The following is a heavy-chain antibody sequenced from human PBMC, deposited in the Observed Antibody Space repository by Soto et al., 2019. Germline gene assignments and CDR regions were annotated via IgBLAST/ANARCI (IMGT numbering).Heavy chain of an antibody. V-gene: IGHV6-1*01. Sequence: SQTLSLTCAISGDSVSSNSAAWNWIRQSPSRGLEWLGRTYYRSKWYNDYAVSVKSRITINPDTSKNQFSLHLNSVTPEDTAVYYCARSPHPNCGSGSYYGPCCYYYGMDVWRQGTRVTVSS. CDR3: ARSPHPNCGSGSYYGPCCYYYGMDV. CDR2: TYYRSKWYN. CDR1: GDSVSSNSAA. J-gene: IGHJ6*02. D-gene: IGHD3-10*01.